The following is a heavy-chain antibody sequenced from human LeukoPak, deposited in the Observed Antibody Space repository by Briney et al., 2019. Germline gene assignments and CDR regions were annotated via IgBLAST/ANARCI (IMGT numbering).Heavy chain of an antibody. CDR3: ARLRYYYYYYGMDV. V-gene: IGHV4-59*08. CDR2: IYYSGST. J-gene: IGHJ6*02. CDR1: GGFISSYY. Sequence: SETLSLTCTVSGGFISSYYGSWIRQPPGKGLEWIGYIYYSGSTNYNPSLKSRVTISVDTSKNQFSLKLSSVTAADTAVYYCARLRYYYYYYGMDVWGQGTTVTVSS.